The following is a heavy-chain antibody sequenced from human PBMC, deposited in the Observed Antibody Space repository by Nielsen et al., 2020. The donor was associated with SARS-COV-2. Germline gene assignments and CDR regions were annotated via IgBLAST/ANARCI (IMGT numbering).Heavy chain of an antibody. D-gene: IGHD1-26*01. J-gene: IGHJ4*02. CDR3: ARHGGSGSYPRGFDY. Sequence: GGSLRLSCAASGSTFSSYGMHWVRQAPGKGLEWVAVIWYDGSNKYYADSVKGRFTISRDNSKNTLYLQMNSLRAEDTAVYYCARHGGSGSYPRGFDYWGQGTLVTVSS. V-gene: IGHV3-33*01. CDR2: IWYDGSNK. CDR1: GSTFSSYG.